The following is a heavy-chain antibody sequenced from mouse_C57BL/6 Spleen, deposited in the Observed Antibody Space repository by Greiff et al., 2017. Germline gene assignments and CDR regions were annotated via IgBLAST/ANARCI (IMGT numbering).Heavy chain of an antibody. V-gene: IGHV1-53*01. D-gene: IGHD1-1*01. CDR2: INPSNGGT. Sequence: VQLQQPGTELVKPGASVKLSCKASGYTFTSYWMHWVKQRPGQGLEWIGNINPSNGGTNYNEKFKSKATLTVDKSSSTAYMQLSSLTSEDSAVYYCARSGYYYGSNRGYFDVCGTGTTVTVSS. J-gene: IGHJ1*03. CDR3: ARSGYYYGSNRGYFDV. CDR1: GYTFTSYW.